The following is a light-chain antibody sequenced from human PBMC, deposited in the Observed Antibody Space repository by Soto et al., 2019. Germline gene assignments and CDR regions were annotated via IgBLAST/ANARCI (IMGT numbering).Light chain of an antibody. CDR1: QSLTSSY. Sequence: EIVLTQSPGTLSLSPGETATLSCRASQSLTSSYLAWYQQKPGQAPRLLIYGASSRATGIPDRFSGSGSGTDFTLTISRLQTEDFAVYYCQQYDSSPETFGQGTKVDIK. CDR2: GAS. J-gene: IGKJ1*01. V-gene: IGKV3-20*01. CDR3: QQYDSSPET.